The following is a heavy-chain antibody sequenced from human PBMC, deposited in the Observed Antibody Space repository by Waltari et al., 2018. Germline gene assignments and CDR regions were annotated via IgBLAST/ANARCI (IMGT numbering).Heavy chain of an antibody. Sequence: QLQLQEAGQGLVKPSETLSLTCTAPGGSSSISSYYWGWIRQPPGKGLEWIGSIYYSWSTYYNPSLKSRVTISVDTSKNQFSLKLSSVTAADTAVYYCASGILEWLYYWGQGTLVTVSS. J-gene: IGHJ4*02. D-gene: IGHD3-3*01. CDR2: IYYSWST. V-gene: IGHV4-39*07. CDR1: GGSSSISSYY. CDR3: ASGILEWLYY.